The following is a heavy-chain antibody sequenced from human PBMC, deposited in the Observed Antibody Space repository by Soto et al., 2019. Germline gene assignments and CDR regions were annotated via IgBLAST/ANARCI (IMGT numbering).Heavy chain of an antibody. CDR3: ARDDIPGIAVATYGMDV. CDR1: GFTFSDYG. CDR2: LWYDGNNK. J-gene: IGHJ6*02. Sequence: PGGSLRLSCAASGFTFSDYGMHWGRQAPGKGLEWVAVLWYDGNNKYYTDSVKGRFTISRDNSKSTLYLQMNSLRAEDTAVYYCARDDIPGIAVATYGMDVWGQGTTVTVSS. V-gene: IGHV3-33*01. D-gene: IGHD6-19*01.